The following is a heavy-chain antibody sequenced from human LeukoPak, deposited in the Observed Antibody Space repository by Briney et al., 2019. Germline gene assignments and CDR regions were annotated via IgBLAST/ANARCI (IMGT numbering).Heavy chain of an antibody. CDR2: INHSGST. D-gene: IGHD3-3*01. J-gene: IGHJ4*02. V-gene: IGHV4-34*01. CDR3: ARVVYDFWSGYYEDY. CDR1: GGSLSGYY. Sequence: NPSETLSLTCSVYGGSLSGYYWSWIRQPPGKGLEWIGEINHSGSTNYNPSLKSRVTISVDTSKNQFSLKLSSVTAADTAVYYCARVVYDFWSGYYEDYWGQGTLVTVSS.